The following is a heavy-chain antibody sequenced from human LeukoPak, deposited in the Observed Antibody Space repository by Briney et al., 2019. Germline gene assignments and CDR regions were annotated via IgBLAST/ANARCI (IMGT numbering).Heavy chain of an antibody. D-gene: IGHD4-17*01. CDR3: AMRTTVTTVYYYCMDV. J-gene: IGHJ6*03. V-gene: IGHV3-23*01. CDR1: GFTFSSYA. CDR2: ISGSGGST. Sequence: GGSLRLSCAASGFTFSSYAMSWVRQAPGKGLEWVSAISGSGGSTYYADSVQGRFTISRDNSKNMLYLQMNSLRAEDTAIYYCAMRTTVTTVYYYCMDVWGKGTTVTVSS.